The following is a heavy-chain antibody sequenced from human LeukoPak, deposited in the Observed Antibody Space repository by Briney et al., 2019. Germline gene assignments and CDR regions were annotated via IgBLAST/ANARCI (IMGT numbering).Heavy chain of an antibody. CDR1: GDSLTYFY. CDR3: ARTGYYYNSRSYGAPYYFVY. CDR2: ISSSGST. D-gene: IGHD3-10*01. Sequence: SETLSLTCSVSGDSLTYFYWSWIRQAAGKGLEWIGRISSSGSTDYNASLKSRVTMSVDTSKNQLSLKVISVTAADTAVYYCARTGYYYNSRSYGAPYYFVYWGEGTLVTLSS. V-gene: IGHV4-4*07. J-gene: IGHJ4*02.